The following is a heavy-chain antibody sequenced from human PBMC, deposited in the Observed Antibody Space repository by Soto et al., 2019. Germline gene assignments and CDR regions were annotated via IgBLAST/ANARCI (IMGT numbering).Heavy chain of an antibody. D-gene: IGHD6-6*01. J-gene: IGHJ6*03. CDR1: GFTFSNYA. Sequence: EVQLVESGGGLVQPGGSLRLSCAASGFTFSNYAMDWVRQAPGKVLEYVSGISSNGVGTYYANSVKDRFTISRDNSKNTLYLQMGSLRAEDMAVYYCARIEPSDYYYMDVWGKGPSVTVSS. CDR2: ISSNGVGT. V-gene: IGHV3-64*01. CDR3: ARIEPSDYYYMDV.